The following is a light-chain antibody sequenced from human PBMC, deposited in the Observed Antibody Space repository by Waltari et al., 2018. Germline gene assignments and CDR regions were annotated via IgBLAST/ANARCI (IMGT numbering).Light chain of an antibody. CDR3: QQYSTSSLYT. V-gene: IGKV1-5*03. CDR1: QRVSRW. J-gene: IGKJ2*01. CDR2: LAS. Sequence: DIQMTQSPSTLSASVGDRVTITCRASQRVSRWLAWYQQKPGKAPKFLIYLASTLESGVPSRFSGSVSGTEFTLTISSLQPDDFATYYCQQYSTSSLYTFGQGTKLEI.